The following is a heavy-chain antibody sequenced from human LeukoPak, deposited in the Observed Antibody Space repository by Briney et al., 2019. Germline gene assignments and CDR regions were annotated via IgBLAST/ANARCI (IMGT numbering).Heavy chain of an antibody. CDR3: AREIAATGSVGY. CDR2: INPNSGGT. V-gene: IGHV1-2*02. J-gene: IGHJ4*02. CDR1: GYTFTGYY. D-gene: IGHD6-13*01. Sequence: GESLKISCKGSGYTFTGYYMHWVRQAPGQGLEWMGWINPNSGGTNYAQKFQGRVTMTRDTSISTAYMELSRLRSDDTAVYYCAREIAATGSVGYWGQGTLVTVSS.